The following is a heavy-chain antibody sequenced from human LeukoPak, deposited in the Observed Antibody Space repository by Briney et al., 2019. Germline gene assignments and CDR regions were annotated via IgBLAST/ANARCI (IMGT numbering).Heavy chain of an antibody. D-gene: IGHD6-13*01. Sequence: GGSLRLSCAASGFTFSSYWMSWVRQAPGKGLEWVANIKQDGSEKYYVDSVKGRFTISRDNAKNSLYLQMNSLRAEDTAVYYCARAVGIAAAGFLDYWGQGTLVTVSS. V-gene: IGHV3-7*01. CDR3: ARAVGIAAAGFLDY. CDR2: IKQDGSEK. J-gene: IGHJ4*02. CDR1: GFTFSSYW.